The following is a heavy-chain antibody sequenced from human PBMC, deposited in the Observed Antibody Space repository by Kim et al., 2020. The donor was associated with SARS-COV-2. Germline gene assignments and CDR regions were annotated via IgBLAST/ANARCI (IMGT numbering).Heavy chain of an antibody. CDR3: ARKVGMTDY. CDR2: ISGSGLGSGM. Sequence: GGSLRLSCAASGFSFSDYYMTWIRQPPGKRLEWVSYISGSGLGSGMYYADSVKGRFTISRDNAKNSLYLQMNNLKVEDTAVYSCARKVGMTDYWVQGTLV. V-gene: IGHV3-11*01. D-gene: IGHD1-1*01. J-gene: IGHJ4*02. CDR1: GFSFSDYY.